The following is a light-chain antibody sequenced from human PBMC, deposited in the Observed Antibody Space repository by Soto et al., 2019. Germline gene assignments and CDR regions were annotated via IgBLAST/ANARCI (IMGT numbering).Light chain of an antibody. Sequence: QYALTQPASVSGTPGQSITISCTGNSSYVGGYNDAFSYQQHPGKAPKLEIYYVCDRPSGVSNRFSGSKSANTASLTISGLQAEDEADYYCSSHTSSSTSYVFGTGTKVTV. CDR1: SSYVGGYND. CDR2: YVC. J-gene: IGLJ1*01. V-gene: IGLV2-14*01. CDR3: SSHTSSSTSYV.